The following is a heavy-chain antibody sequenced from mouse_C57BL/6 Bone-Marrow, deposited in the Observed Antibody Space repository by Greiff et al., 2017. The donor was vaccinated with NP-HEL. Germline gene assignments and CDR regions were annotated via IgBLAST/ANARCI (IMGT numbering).Heavy chain of an antibody. CDR3: VSPFMTTVVEGYFDV. D-gene: IGHD1-1*01. V-gene: IGHV10-3*01. Sequence: EVQLQESGGGLVQPKGSLKLSCAASCFTFNTYAMHWVRQAPGKGLEWVSRIRSKSSNYATYYADSLKDRFTISRDDSQSMLYLQMNNLKTEDTAMYYCVSPFMTTVVEGYFDVWGTGTTVTVSS. J-gene: IGHJ1*03. CDR2: IRSKSSNYAT. CDR1: CFTFNTYA.